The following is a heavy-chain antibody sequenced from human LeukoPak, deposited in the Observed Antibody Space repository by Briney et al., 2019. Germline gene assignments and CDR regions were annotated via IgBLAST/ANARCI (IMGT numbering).Heavy chain of an antibody. J-gene: IGHJ4*02. CDR1: GGSISSSNW. V-gene: IGHV4-4*02. Sequence: SETLSLTCAVSGGSISSSNWWSWVRQPPGKGLEWIGEIYHSGSTNYNPSLKSRVTISVDKSKNQFSLKLSSVTAADTAVYYCARDGYATYYYDSSGYPGGYFGYWGQGTLVTVSS. D-gene: IGHD3-22*01. CDR2: IYHSGST. CDR3: ARDGYATYYYDSSGYPGGYFGY.